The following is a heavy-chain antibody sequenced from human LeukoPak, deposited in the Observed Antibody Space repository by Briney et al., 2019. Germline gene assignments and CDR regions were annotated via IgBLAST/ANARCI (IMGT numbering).Heavy chain of an antibody. CDR1: GFTFSSYA. D-gene: IGHD3-9*01. CDR2: ISGSGGST. J-gene: IGHJ4*02. Sequence: GGSQRLSCAASGFTFSSYAMSWVRQAPGKGLEWVSAISGSGGSTYYADSVKGRFTISRDNSKNTLYLQMNSLRAEDTAVYYCAKLQFDPRQNYDILTGYSGRRVSALDYWGQGTLVTVSS. CDR3: AKLQFDPRQNYDILTGYSGRRVSALDY. V-gene: IGHV3-23*01.